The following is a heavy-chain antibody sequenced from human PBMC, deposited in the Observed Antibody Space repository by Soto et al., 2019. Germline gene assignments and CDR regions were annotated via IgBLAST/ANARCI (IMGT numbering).Heavy chain of an antibody. CDR1: GFTFSSYW. CDR3: ATAVPFDY. J-gene: IGHJ4*02. D-gene: IGHD2-2*01. Sequence: EVQLVESGGGLVQPGGSLRLSCAASGFTFSSYWMHWVRQAPGKGLVWVSRINSDGSSTYYANSVKGRFTISRDNAKNTLYLQRTSLRAEGTAVYYCATAVPFDYWGQGTLFTFSS. CDR2: INSDGSST. V-gene: IGHV3-74*01.